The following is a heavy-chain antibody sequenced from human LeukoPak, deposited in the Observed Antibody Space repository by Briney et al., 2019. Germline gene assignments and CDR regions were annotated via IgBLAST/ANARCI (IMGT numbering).Heavy chain of an antibody. V-gene: IGHV4-34*01. CDR1: GALFSSPY. D-gene: IGHD3-10*01. J-gene: IGHJ4*02. CDR2: INHSGRT. Sequence: SETLSLTCAVYGALFSSPYCSWIRQPPGGGREWLGEINHSGRTNYNPSLKSRITISVDTSKKQVSLKLTSVTVADTAIYYCTGGRFTGGGFGESHDWGQGTLVTVSS. CDR3: TGGRFTGGGFGESHD.